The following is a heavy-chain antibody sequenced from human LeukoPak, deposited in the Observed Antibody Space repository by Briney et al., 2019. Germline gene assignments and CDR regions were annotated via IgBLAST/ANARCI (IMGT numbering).Heavy chain of an antibody. J-gene: IGHJ5*02. CDR2: ISNDESDK. CDR3: ARDNSDGLVDWFDP. CDR1: GFNFTRYG. D-gene: IGHD5-18*01. Sequence: GGSLRLSCAASGFNFTRYGIYWVRQAPGKGLEWMALISNDESDKYYADSVKGRFTISRDNFKNTLYLQMNSLRAEDTAVYYCARDNSDGLVDWFDPWGQGTLVTVSS. V-gene: IGHV3-30*03.